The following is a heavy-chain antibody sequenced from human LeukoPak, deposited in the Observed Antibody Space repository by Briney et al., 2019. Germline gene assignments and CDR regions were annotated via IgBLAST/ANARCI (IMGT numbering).Heavy chain of an antibody. Sequence: ASVKVSCKASGYTFTGYYMHWVRQAPGQGLEWMGWINPNSGGTNYAQKFQGRVTMTRDTSISTAYMELSRLRSDDTAVYYCARDYSILTGYHDAFDIWGQGTMVTVSS. CDR2: INPNSGGT. D-gene: IGHD3-9*01. CDR1: GYTFTGYY. CDR3: ARDYSILTGYHDAFDI. J-gene: IGHJ3*02. V-gene: IGHV1-2*02.